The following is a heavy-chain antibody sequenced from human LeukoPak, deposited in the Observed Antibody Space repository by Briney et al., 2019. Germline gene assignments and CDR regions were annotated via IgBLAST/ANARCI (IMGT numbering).Heavy chain of an antibody. Sequence: ASVKVSCKASGYTFTSYDTNWVRQATGQGLEWMGWMNPNSGNTGYAQKFQGRVTMTRNTSISTAYMELSSLRSEDTAVYYCARTREWELLVDAFDIWGQGTMVTVSS. V-gene: IGHV1-8*01. CDR3: ARTREWELLVDAFDI. D-gene: IGHD1-26*01. CDR1: GYTFTSYD. J-gene: IGHJ3*02. CDR2: MNPNSGNT.